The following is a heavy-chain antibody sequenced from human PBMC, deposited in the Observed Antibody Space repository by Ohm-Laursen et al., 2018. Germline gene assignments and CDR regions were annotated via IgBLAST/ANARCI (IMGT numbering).Heavy chain of an antibody. CDR2: ISYDGSNK. CDR3: AKDPKRWLQFHYYYGMDV. Sequence: SLRLSCAASGFTFSSYGMHWVRQAPGKGLEWVAVISYDGSNKYYADSVKGRFTISRDNSKNTLYLQMNSLRAEDTAVYYCAKDPKRWLQFHYYYGMDVWGQGTTVTVSS. J-gene: IGHJ6*02. D-gene: IGHD5-24*01. CDR1: GFTFSSYG. V-gene: IGHV3-30*18.